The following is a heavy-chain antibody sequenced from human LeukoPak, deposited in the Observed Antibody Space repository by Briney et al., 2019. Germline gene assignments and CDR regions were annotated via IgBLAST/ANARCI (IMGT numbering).Heavy chain of an antibody. J-gene: IGHJ4*02. CDR3: AGDFDY. CDR1: GFTFSSYG. V-gene: IGHV3-30*02. CDR2: IRYDGSNK. Sequence: GGSLRLSCAASGFTFSSYGMHWVRQAPGKGLEWVAFIRYDGSNKYYADSVKGRFTISRDNSENTLYLQMNSLGLEDTAVYYCAGDFDYWGQGTLVSVSS.